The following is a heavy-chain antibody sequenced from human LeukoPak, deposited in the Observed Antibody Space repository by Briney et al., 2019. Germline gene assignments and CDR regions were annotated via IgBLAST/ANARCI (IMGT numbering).Heavy chain of an antibody. V-gene: IGHV1-8*03. CDR3: ARDRYCSGGSCYSGDAFDI. Sequence: ASVKVSCKASGYTFTSYDINWVRQATGQGLEWMGWMNPNSGNTGYAQKFQGRVTITRNTSISTAYMELSSLRSEDTAVYYCARDRYCSGGSCYSGDAFDIWGQGTMVTVSS. D-gene: IGHD2-15*01. J-gene: IGHJ3*02. CDR2: MNPNSGNT. CDR1: GYTFTSYD.